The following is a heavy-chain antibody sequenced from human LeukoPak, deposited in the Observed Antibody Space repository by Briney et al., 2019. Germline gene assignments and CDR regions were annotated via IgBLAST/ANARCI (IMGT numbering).Heavy chain of an antibody. CDR2: VYSSGST. J-gene: IGHJ4*02. Sequence: SETLSLTCTVSGGSISGYYWSWIRQPPGKGLEWIGYVYSSGSTNYNPSLKSRLTISVDTSKNLFSLKLSSVTAADTAVYYCARYSYGGYHFDNWGQGTLVTVSS. CDR3: ARYSYGGYHFDN. D-gene: IGHD5-18*01. V-gene: IGHV4-59*01. CDR1: GGSISGYY.